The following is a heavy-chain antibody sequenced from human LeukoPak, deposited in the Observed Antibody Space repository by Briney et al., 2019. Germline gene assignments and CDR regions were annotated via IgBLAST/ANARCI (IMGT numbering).Heavy chain of an antibody. Sequence: GASVKVSCKASGYTFTGYYMHWVRQAPGQGLEWTGWINPNSGGTNYAQKFQGRVTMTRDTSISTAYMELSRLRSDDTAVYYCARGADSSGYYGSYYYYYYMDVWGKGTTVTVSS. D-gene: IGHD3-22*01. J-gene: IGHJ6*03. CDR1: GYTFTGYY. V-gene: IGHV1-2*02. CDR3: ARGADSSGYYGSYYYYYYMDV. CDR2: INPNSGGT.